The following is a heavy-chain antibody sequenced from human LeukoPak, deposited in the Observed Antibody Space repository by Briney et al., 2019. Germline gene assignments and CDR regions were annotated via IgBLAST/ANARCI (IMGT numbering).Heavy chain of an antibody. CDR2: MRNKAYGGTT. CDR1: GFTFGDYS. CDR3: SKVPLDY. J-gene: IGHJ4*02. V-gene: IGHV3-49*03. Sequence: GGSLRLSCKASGFTFGDYSMSWFRQAPGQGLEWVGFMRNKAYGGTTEYAASVKGRFTISSDDSGSIAYLQMNSLKSEYTAVYYCSKVPLDYWGQGTLVTVSS.